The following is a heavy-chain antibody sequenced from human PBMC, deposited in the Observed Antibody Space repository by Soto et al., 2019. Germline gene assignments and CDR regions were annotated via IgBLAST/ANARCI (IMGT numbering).Heavy chain of an antibody. CDR2: ISYDGSNK. Sequence: GGSLRLSCAASGFTFSSYGMHWVRQAPGKGLEWVAVISYDGSNKYYADSVKGRFTISRDNSKNTLYLQMNSLRAEDTAVYYCAKDSKRRLWFGNNYDYYGMDVWGQGTTVTVSS. D-gene: IGHD3-10*01. CDR1: GFTFSSYG. CDR3: AKDSKRRLWFGNNYDYYGMDV. V-gene: IGHV3-30*18. J-gene: IGHJ6*02.